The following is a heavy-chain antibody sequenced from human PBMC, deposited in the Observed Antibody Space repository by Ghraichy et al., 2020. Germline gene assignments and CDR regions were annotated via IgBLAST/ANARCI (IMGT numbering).Heavy chain of an antibody. CDR2: INPNSGGT. Sequence: ASVKVSCKASGYTFTGYYMHWVRQAPGQGLEWMGRINPNSGGTNYAQKFQGRVTMTRDTSISTAYMELSRLRSDDTAVYYCARDVLRLDYGMDVWGQGTTVTVSS. CDR3: ARDVLRLDYGMDV. CDR1: GYTFTGYY. D-gene: IGHD3-3*01. V-gene: IGHV1-2*06. J-gene: IGHJ6*02.